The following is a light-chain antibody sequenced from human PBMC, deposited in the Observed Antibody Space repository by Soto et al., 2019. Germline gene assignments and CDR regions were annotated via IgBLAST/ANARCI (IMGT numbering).Light chain of an antibody. Sequence: DIHMTQARSTLSASLVDRVTITCRASQSISSLLAWYQQKPGKAPKLLIYKASTLKSGVPSRFSGSGSGTEFTLTISSLQPDDFATYYCQHYNSYSEAFGQGTKVDIK. CDR2: KAS. CDR3: QHYNSYSEA. V-gene: IGKV1-5*03. CDR1: QSISSL. J-gene: IGKJ1*01.